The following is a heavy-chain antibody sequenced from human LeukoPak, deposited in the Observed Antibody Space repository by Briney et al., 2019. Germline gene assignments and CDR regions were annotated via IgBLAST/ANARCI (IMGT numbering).Heavy chain of an antibody. D-gene: IGHD6-13*01. V-gene: IGHV3-66*01. Sequence: PGGSLRLSCAASGFTVSSNYMSWVRQAPGKGLEWVSVFYSAGSTYYADSVKGRFTISRDNSKNTLYLQMNSLRAEDTAVYYCVRSSAASGANCFDPWGQGTLVAVSS. CDR2: FYSAGST. J-gene: IGHJ5*02. CDR1: GFTVSSNY. CDR3: VRSSAASGANCFDP.